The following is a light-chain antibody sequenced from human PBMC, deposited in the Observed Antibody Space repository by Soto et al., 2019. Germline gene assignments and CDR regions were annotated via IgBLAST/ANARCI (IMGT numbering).Light chain of an antibody. Sequence: SYELTQSPSVSVAPGQTARITCGRNTIGSESVHWYQQKPGQAPVLVVYDDTDRPSGIPERISGSISGNTATLTISRVEAGDEADYYCQVWDSRSDHVVFGGGTKLTVL. V-gene: IGLV3-21*02. J-gene: IGLJ2*01. CDR2: DDT. CDR1: TIGSES. CDR3: QVWDSRSDHVV.